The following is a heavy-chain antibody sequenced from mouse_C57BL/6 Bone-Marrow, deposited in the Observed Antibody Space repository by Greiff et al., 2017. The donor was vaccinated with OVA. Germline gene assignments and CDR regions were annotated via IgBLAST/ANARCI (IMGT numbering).Heavy chain of an antibody. D-gene: IGHD2-2*01. CDR3: ARQYGYDGSWFAY. V-gene: IGHV5-6*01. CDR2: ISSGGSYT. Sequence: EVKLVESGGDLVKPGGSLKLSCAASGFTFSSYGMSWVRQTPDKRLEWVATISSGGSYTYYPDSVKGRFTISRDNAKKTLYLQMSSLKSEDTAMYYCARQYGYDGSWFAYWGQGTLVTVSA. CDR1: GFTFSSYG. J-gene: IGHJ3*01.